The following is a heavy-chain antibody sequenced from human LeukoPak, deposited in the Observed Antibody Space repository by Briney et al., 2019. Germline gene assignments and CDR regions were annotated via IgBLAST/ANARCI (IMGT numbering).Heavy chain of an antibody. CDR2: IHYSGST. J-gene: IGHJ6*02. D-gene: IGHD4-17*01. CDR3: ARIKNYGAYLYYGLDV. Sequence: PSETLSLTCTVSGGSISSYYWSWIRQPPGKGLEWIGYIHYSGSTNYNPSLESRVSILVDTSKNQFSLKLSSVTAADTAVYYCARIKNYGAYLYYGLDVWGQGTTVTVSS. V-gene: IGHV4-59*01. CDR1: GGSISSYY.